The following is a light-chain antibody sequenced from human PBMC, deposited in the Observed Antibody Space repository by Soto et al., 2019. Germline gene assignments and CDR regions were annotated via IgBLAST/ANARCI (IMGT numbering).Light chain of an antibody. V-gene: IGKV3-20*01. CDR1: QTISSN. J-gene: IGKJ1*01. CDR3: YQYDSSPWT. Sequence: VMTQSPATLSVSPGERATLSCRASQTISSNLAWYQQKPGQSPRLVIYDASSRATGIPDRFSGSGSGTDFTLTISRLEPEDFAVYFCYQYDSSPWTFGQGTKVDI. CDR2: DAS.